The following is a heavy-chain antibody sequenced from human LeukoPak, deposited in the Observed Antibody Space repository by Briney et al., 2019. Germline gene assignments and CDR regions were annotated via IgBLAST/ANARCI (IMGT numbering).Heavy chain of an antibody. J-gene: IGHJ5*02. Sequence: GGSLRLSCAASGFTFSSYAMSWVRQAPGKGLEWVSAISGSGGSTYYADSVKGRFTISRDNSKNTLYLQMNSLKTEDTAVYFCTRAIVAIVEAWFDPWGQGTLVTVSS. CDR1: GFTFSSYA. V-gene: IGHV3-23*01. CDR3: TRAIVAIVEAWFDP. D-gene: IGHD5-12*01. CDR2: ISGSGGST.